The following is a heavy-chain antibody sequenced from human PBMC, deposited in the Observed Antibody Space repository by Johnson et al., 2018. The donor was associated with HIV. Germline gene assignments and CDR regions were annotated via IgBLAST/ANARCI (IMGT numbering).Heavy chain of an antibody. D-gene: IGHD6-6*01. CDR1: GFTFSDYY. J-gene: IGHJ3*02. Sequence: QVLLVESGGGVVQPGRSLRLSCAASGFTFSDYYMSWVRQAPGKGLEWVSYISSSSSTIYYADSVKGRFTISSDNAKNSLYLQMNSLRAEDTAVYYCASSPMRYSSSAYAFDIWGRGTVVTVTS. CDR2: ISSSSSTI. CDR3: ASSPMRYSSSAYAFDI. V-gene: IGHV3-11*04.